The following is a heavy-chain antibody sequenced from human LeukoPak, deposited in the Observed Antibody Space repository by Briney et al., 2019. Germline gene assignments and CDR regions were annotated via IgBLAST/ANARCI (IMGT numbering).Heavy chain of an antibody. CDR2: ISRISTAI. D-gene: IGHD5-24*01. CDR1: GSTSDYFA. CDR3: ARDGYNWADL. Sequence: GGPLSPSCAAPGSTSDYFAMSWVRRTPGKGLEWIAYISRISTAIQYADSVKGRFTISRDNGENSLFLQMNSLRVEDTALYYCARDGYNWADLWGQGTLVTVSS. V-gene: IGHV3-48*01. J-gene: IGHJ5*02.